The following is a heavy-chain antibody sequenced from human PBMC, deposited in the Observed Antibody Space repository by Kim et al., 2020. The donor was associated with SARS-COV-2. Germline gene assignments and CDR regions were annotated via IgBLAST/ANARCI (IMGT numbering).Heavy chain of an antibody. CDR3: ARGPYDSTDYYRLTGFQH. J-gene: IGHJ1*01. D-gene: IGHD3-22*01. V-gene: IGHV4-59*01. CDR2: VYYSGST. Sequence: SETLSLTCTVSGGSISSFYWSWIRQPPGKGLEWIGYVYYSGSTNYNPSLKSRVTISVDTSKNQFSLKLSSVTAADTAVYYCARGPYDSTDYYRLTGFQHWGQGTLVTVSS. CDR1: GGSISSFY.